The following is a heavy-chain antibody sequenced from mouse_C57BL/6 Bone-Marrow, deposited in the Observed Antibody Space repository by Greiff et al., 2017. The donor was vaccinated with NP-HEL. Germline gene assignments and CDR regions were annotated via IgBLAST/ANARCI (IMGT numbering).Heavy chain of an antibody. Sequence: DVQLQESGPGLVKPSPSLSLTCSVTGYSIISGYFWNWIRQFPGNNLEWMAYISYDGSNNYNPYLKNRISLTRDKSTNPFFLKLTCLTTEDTATYYGAREGGYYGSPFAYWGQGTLVTVSA. CDR3: AREGGYYGSPFAY. D-gene: IGHD1-1*01. CDR1: GYSIISGYF. J-gene: IGHJ3*01. V-gene: IGHV3-6*01. CDR2: ISYDGSN.